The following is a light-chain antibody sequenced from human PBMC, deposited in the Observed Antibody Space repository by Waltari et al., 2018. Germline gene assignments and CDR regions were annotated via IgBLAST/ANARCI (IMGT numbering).Light chain of an antibody. CDR3: CSYAGSYTWV. Sequence: QSALTQPRSVSGSPGPSVTISCTGTSSDVGGYNSVSWFQQHAGKAPRLMIYDVSERPSGVPDRFSGSKSGNTASLTISGLQAEDEADYYCCSYAGSYTWVFGGGTKLTVL. J-gene: IGLJ3*02. CDR2: DVS. V-gene: IGLV2-11*01. CDR1: SSDVGGYNS.